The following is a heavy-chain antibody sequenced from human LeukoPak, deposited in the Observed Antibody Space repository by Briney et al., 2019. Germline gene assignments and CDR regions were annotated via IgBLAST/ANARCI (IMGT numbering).Heavy chain of an antibody. J-gene: IGHJ4*02. CDR3: ARGRRGYSGYDHDY. V-gene: IGHV1-69*05. Sequence: SVKVSCKASGGTFSSYAISWVRQAPGQGLEWMGGIIPIFGTANYAQKFQGRVTITTDESTNTAYMELSSLRSDDTAVYYCARGRRGYSGYDHDYWGQGTLVTVSS. CDR1: GGTFSSYA. D-gene: IGHD5-12*01. CDR2: IIPIFGTA.